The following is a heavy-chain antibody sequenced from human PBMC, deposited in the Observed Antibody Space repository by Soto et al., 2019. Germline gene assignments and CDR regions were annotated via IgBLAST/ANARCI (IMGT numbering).Heavy chain of an antibody. CDR2: IIPILGIA. D-gene: IGHD2-15*01. V-gene: IGHV1-69*02. CDR3: ARVIVVGGGMDV. CDR1: GGTFSSYT. Sequence: QVQLVQSGAEVKKRGSSVKVSCKASGGTFSSYTISWVRQAPGQGLEWMGRIIPILGIANYAQKFQGRVTITADKSTSTAYMELSSLRSEDTAVYYCARVIVVGGGMDVWGQGTTVTVSS. J-gene: IGHJ6*02.